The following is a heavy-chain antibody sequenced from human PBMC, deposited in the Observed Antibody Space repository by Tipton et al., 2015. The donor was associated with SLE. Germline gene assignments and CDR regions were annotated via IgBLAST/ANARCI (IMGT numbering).Heavy chain of an antibody. CDR1: GGSFSGYY. CDR2: INHSGST. CDR3: ARGLPDFGY. Sequence: LRLSCAVYGGSFSGYYWSWIRQPPGKGLEWIGEINHSGSTNYNPSLKSRVTISVDTSKNQFSLKLSSVTAADTAVYYCARGLPDFGYWGQGTLVTVSS. V-gene: IGHV4-34*01. J-gene: IGHJ4*02.